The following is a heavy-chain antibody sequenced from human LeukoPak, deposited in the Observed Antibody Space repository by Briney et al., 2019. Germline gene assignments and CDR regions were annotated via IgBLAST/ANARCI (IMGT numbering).Heavy chain of an antibody. D-gene: IGHD2-15*01. CDR1: GFTFSGYW. Sequence: GGSLRLSCAASGFTFSGYWMSWVRQAPGKGLEWVANIKQDGSEKYYVDSVKGRFTISRDNAKNSLYLQMNSLRAEDTAVYYCARDFDQEDYWGQGTLVTVSS. CDR3: ARDFDQEDY. V-gene: IGHV3-7*01. J-gene: IGHJ4*02. CDR2: IKQDGSEK.